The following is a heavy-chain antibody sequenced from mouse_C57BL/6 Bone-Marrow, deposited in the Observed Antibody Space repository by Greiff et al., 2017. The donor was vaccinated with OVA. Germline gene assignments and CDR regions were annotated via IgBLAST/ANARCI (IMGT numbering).Heavy chain of an antibody. CDR2: IDPDNGDT. J-gene: IGHJ2*01. CDR1: GFNFKDDY. V-gene: IGHV14-4*01. CDR3: ARIYY. Sequence: EVKVVESGAELVRPGASVKLSCTASGFNFKDDYMHWVKQRPEQGLEWIGGIDPDNGDTEYTSKFQGKATITADKSSNTAYLQLSSLTSEDTAVYDYARIYYGGQGNTLTVSS.